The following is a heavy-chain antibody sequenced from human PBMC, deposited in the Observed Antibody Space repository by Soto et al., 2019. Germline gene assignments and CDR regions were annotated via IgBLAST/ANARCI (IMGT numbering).Heavy chain of an antibody. D-gene: IGHD2-21*02. Sequence: EVQLLESGGGLVQPGGSLRLSCAASGFSFSSYGMSWVRQAPGKGLEWVSTISDSGGSTYYADSVKGRFTISRDNSKNTLYLPMNRLRAEDTAVFFCEGGFYWGDYWGRGTLVTVSS. CDR3: EGGFYWGDY. V-gene: IGHV3-23*01. J-gene: IGHJ4*02. CDR1: GFSFSSYG. CDR2: ISDSGGST.